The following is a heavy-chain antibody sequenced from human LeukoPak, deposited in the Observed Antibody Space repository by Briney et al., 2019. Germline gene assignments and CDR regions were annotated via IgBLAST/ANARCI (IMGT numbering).Heavy chain of an antibody. CDR3: ARDFRGNAFDI. Sequence: GGSLRLSCAASGFTFSSYSMNWVRQAPGKGLEWVSSISSSSSYIYYADSVKGRFTISRDNAKSSLYLQMNSLRAEDTAVYYCARDFRGNAFDIWGQGTMVTVSS. CDR2: ISSSSSYI. J-gene: IGHJ3*02. D-gene: IGHD3-16*01. V-gene: IGHV3-21*01. CDR1: GFTFSSYS.